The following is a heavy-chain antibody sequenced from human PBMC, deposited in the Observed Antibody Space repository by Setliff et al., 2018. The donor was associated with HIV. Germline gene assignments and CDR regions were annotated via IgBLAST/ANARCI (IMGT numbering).Heavy chain of an antibody. D-gene: IGHD3-22*01. J-gene: IGHJ4*02. CDR3: ARESGYYDSSGYYSYSNYFDY. V-gene: IGHV4-59*01. CDR2: IYYSGST. Sequence: SETLSLTCTVSGGSISSYYWIWIRQPPGKGLEWIGDIYYSGSTNYNPYLRSRVTISVYTSKNQFSLKLSSVTAADTAVYYCARESGYYDSSGYYSYSNYFDYWGQGTLVTVSS. CDR1: GGSISSYY.